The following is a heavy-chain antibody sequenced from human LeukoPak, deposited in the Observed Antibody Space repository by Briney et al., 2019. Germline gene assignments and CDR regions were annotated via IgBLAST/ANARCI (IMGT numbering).Heavy chain of an antibody. J-gene: IGHJ3*02. D-gene: IGHD3-3*01. V-gene: IGHV4-34*01. CDR3: ARRRRFLGWLDAFDI. CDR2: INHSGST. CDR1: GGSFSGYY. Sequence: PSETLSLTCAVYGGSFSGYYWSWIRQPPGKGLEWIGEINHSGSTNYNPSLKSRVTISVDTSKNQFSLKLSSVTAADTAVYYCARRRRFLGWLDAFDIWGQGTMVTVSS.